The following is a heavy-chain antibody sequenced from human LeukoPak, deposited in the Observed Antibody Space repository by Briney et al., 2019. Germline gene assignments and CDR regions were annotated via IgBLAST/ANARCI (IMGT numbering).Heavy chain of an antibody. D-gene: IGHD6-6*01. V-gene: IGHV3-23*01. CDR3: ARGLSGYSSSLGY. Sequence: PSETLSLTCAVYGGSFSGYYWSWIRQAPGKGLEWVSAIGGSGGTTYYADSVKGRFTISRDNSKNTLYLQMNSLRAEDTAVYYCARGLSGYSSSLGYWGQGTLVTVSS. J-gene: IGHJ4*02. CDR2: IGGSGGTT. CDR1: GGSFSGYY.